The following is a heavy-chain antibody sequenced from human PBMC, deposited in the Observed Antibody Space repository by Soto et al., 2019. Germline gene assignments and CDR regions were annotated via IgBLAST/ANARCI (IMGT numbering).Heavy chain of an antibody. V-gene: IGHV1-18*01. CDR1: GYTFSSYA. CDR2: ISAYNGNT. J-gene: IGHJ4*02. CDR3: ARDPRVYYDSSGYYWVY. Sequence: QVQLVQSGAEVKKPGASVKVSCKASGYTFSSYAISWVRQAPGQGLEWMGWISAYNGNTNYAQNFQGRVTMTTDTATSTADRELRSLRSDDTAIYYCARDPRVYYDSSGYYWVYWGQGTLVTLAS. D-gene: IGHD3-22*01.